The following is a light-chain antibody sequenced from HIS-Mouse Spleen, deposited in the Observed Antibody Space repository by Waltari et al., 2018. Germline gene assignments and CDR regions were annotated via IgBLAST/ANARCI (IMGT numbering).Light chain of an antibody. CDR2: GKN. Sequence: SSELTQDPAVSVALGQTVRIPCQGDSLRSYYASWYQQKPGKAPVLVIYGKNNRPSGIPDRFSGSSSGNTASLTITGAQAEDEADYYCNSRDSSGNHVVFGGGTKLTVL. CDR3: NSRDSSGNHVV. J-gene: IGLJ2*01. CDR1: SLRSYY. V-gene: IGLV3-19*01.